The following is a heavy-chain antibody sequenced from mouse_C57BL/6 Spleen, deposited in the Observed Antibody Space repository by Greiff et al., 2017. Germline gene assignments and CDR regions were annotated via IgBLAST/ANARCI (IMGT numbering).Heavy chain of an antibody. CDR2: IRLKSDNYAT. CDR1: GFTFSNYW. Sequence: EVKLMESGGGLVQPGGSMKLSCVASGFTFSNYWMNWVRQSPEKGLEWVAQIRLKSDNYATHYAESVKGRFTISRDDSKSSVYLQMNNLRAEDTGIYYCTADSSGYGAYWGQGTLVTVSA. D-gene: IGHD3-2*02. V-gene: IGHV6-3*01. J-gene: IGHJ3*01. CDR3: TADSSGYGAY.